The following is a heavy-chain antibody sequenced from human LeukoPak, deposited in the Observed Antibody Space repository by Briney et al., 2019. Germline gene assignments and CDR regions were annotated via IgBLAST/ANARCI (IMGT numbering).Heavy chain of an antibody. CDR2: ISASGDGT. D-gene: IGHD5-24*01. CDR3: ARGGEGDGYNYGGLDY. CDR1: GFTFSGYA. Sequence: GGSLRLSCAASGFTFSGYAMTWVRQAPGKGLEWVSYISASGDGTYYADSVKGRFTISRDNAKNSLYLQMNSLRAEDTAVYYRARGGEGDGYNYGGLDYWGQGTLVTVSS. J-gene: IGHJ4*02. V-gene: IGHV3-23*01.